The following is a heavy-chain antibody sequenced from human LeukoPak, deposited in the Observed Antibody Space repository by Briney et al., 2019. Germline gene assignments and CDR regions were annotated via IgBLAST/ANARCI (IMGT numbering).Heavy chain of an antibody. J-gene: IGHJ4*02. V-gene: IGHV3-9*03. Sequence: PGGSLRLSCAASGFTFDDYAMHWVRQAPGKGLEWVSGISWNSGSIGYADSVKGRFTISRDNAKNSLYLQMNSLRAEDMALYYCAKQGGSGWYGAPGYFDYWGQGTLVTVSS. CDR2: ISWNSGSI. CDR1: GFTFDDYA. CDR3: AKQGGSGWYGAPGYFDY. D-gene: IGHD6-19*01.